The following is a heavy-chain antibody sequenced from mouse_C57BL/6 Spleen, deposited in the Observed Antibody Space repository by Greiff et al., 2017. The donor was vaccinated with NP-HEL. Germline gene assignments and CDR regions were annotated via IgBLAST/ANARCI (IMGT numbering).Heavy chain of an antibody. Sequence: DVKLQESGGGLVKPGGSLKLSCAASGFTFSSYAMSWVRQTPEKRLEWVATISDGGSYTYYPDNVKGRFTISRDNAKNNLYLQMSHLKSEDTAMYYCARDGDHEMGNYEYYAMDYWGQGTSVTVSS. V-gene: IGHV5-4*01. CDR1: GFTFSSYA. J-gene: IGHJ4*01. D-gene: IGHD2-1*01. CDR2: ISDGGSYT. CDR3: ARDGDHEMGNYEYYAMDY.